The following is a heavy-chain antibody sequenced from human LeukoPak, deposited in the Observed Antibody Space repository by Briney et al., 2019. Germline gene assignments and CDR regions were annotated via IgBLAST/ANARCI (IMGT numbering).Heavy chain of an antibody. CDR3: ARGLIAAAGTWLSNWFDP. V-gene: IGHV4-39*01. D-gene: IGHD6-13*01. CDR2: NYYSGST. J-gene: IGHJ5*02. Sequence: PSETLSLTCTVSGGSISSSSYYWGWIRQPPGKGLEWIGSNYYSGSTYYNPSLKSRVTISVDTSKNQFSLKLSSVTAADTAVYYCARGLIAAAGTWLSNWFDPWGQGTLVTVSS. CDR1: GGSISSSSYY.